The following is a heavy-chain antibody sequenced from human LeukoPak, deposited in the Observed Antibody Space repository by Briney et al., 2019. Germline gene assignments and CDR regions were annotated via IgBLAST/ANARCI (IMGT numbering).Heavy chain of an antibody. CDR3: ARENHGSFDY. Sequence: ETLSLTCTVSGGSIRGYFWTWIRQAPGKGLEWVSSVSHTSTYIYYADSLKGRFAISRDNAKNSLYPQMNSLRAEDTAVYHCARENHGSFDYWGQGTLVAVSS. J-gene: IGHJ4*02. D-gene: IGHD3-10*01. CDR2: VSHTSTYI. CDR1: GGSIRGYF. V-gene: IGHV3-21*01.